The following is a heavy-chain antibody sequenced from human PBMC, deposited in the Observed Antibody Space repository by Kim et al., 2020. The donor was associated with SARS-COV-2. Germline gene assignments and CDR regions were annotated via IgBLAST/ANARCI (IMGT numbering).Heavy chain of an antibody. CDR3: ARDRPGYSYGYVRGYFDY. V-gene: IGHV1-2*02. CDR2: INPNSGGT. D-gene: IGHD5-18*01. J-gene: IGHJ4*02. Sequence: ASVKVSCKASGYTFTGYYMHWVRQAPGQGLEWMGWINPNSGGTNYAQKFQGRVTMTRDTSISTAYMELSRLRSDDTAVYYCARDRPGYSYGYVRGYFDYWGQGTLVTVSS. CDR1: GYTFTGYY.